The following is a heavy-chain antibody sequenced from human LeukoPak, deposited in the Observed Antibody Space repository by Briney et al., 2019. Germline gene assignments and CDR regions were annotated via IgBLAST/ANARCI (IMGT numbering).Heavy chain of an antibody. D-gene: IGHD6-19*01. CDR3: ARVWRVGWYYFDY. Sequence: SVKVSFKASGGTFSSYAISWVRQAPGQGLEWMGGIIPIFGTANYAQKFQGRVTITADKSTSTAYMELSSLRSEDTAVYYCARVWRVGWYYFDYWGQGTLVTVSS. V-gene: IGHV1-69*06. CDR1: GGTFSSYA. CDR2: IIPIFGTA. J-gene: IGHJ4*02.